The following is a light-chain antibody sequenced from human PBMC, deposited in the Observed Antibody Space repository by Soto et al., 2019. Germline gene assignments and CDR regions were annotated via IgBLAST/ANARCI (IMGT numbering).Light chain of an antibody. CDR2: GAS. Sequence: EIVLTQSPGTLSLSPGERATLSCRASQSVSSSYLAWYQQKPGQAPRLLIYGASSRATGIPDRFSGSGSGTYSPLTIRRLEHEDSVEYYHQHYGTPPWTFGQWTKVEIK. CDR3: QHYGTPPWT. V-gene: IGKV3-20*01. CDR1: QSVSSSY. J-gene: IGKJ1*01.